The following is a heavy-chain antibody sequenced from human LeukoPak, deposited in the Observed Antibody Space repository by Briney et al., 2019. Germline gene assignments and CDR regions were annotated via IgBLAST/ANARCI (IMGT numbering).Heavy chain of an antibody. Sequence: SETLSLTCAVYGGSFSGYYWTWIRRPPGKGLEWIGEINYSGSTNYNPSLKSRVTTSIDTSKNQFSLRLSSVTAADTAMYYCARGSLYSSGGTHFDYWGQGILVTVSS. D-gene: IGHD6-19*01. CDR2: INYSGST. CDR1: GGSFSGYY. J-gene: IGHJ4*02. CDR3: ARGSLYSSGGTHFDY. V-gene: IGHV4-34*01.